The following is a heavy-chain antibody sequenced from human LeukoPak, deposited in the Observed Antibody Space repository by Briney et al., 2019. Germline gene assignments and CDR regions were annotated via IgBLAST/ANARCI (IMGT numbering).Heavy chain of an antibody. D-gene: IGHD3-10*01. CDR2: IYYSGST. Sequence: SETLSLTCTVSGGSISSSSYYWGWIRQPPGKGLEWIGSIYYSGSTYYNPSLKSRVTISVDTSKNQFSLKLSSVTAADTAVYYCASAGFGDLFPQWWYFQHWGQGTLVTVSS. CDR3: ASAGFGDLFPQWWYFQH. V-gene: IGHV4-39*07. CDR1: GGSISSSSYY. J-gene: IGHJ1*01.